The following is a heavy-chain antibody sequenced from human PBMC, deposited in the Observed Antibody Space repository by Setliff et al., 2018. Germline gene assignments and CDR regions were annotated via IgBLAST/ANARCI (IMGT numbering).Heavy chain of an antibody. CDR1: GFSFDDYA. D-gene: IGHD3-22*01. Sequence: PGGSLRLSCAASGFSFDDYAMHWVRQAPGKGLEWVSGITWASAGIGYADSVKGRFTISRDNVKKSLYLQMNSLRPEDTALYYCANGGRDFYDSSGYYSDWGQGTLVTVSS. V-gene: IGHV3-9*01. CDR3: ANGGRDFYDSSGYYSD. J-gene: IGHJ4*02. CDR2: ITWASAGI.